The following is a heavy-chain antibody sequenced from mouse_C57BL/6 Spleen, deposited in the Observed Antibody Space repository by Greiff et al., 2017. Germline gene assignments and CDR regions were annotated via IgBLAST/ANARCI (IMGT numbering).Heavy chain of an antibody. V-gene: IGHV1-63*01. CDR3: ARERDGYPWYFDF. Sequence: QVQLQQSGAELVRPGTSVKMSCKASGYTFTNYWIGWAKQRPGQGLEWIGDIYPGGGYTNYNEKFKGKATLTADKSSSTTYMQFSHLASEDSAIEYCARERDGYPWYFDFWGTGTTVTVSS. J-gene: IGHJ1*03. D-gene: IGHD2-3*01. CDR2: IYPGGGYT. CDR1: GYTFTNYW.